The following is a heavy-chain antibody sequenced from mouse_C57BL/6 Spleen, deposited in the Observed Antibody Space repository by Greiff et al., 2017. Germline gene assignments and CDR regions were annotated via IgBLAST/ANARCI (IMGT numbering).Heavy chain of an antibody. V-gene: IGHV7-3*01. Sequence: EVMLVESGGGLVQPGGSLSLSCAASGFTFTDYYMSWVRQPPGKALEWLGFIRNKANGYPTEYSASVKGRFPISKENCQSVLDLQMKALRAEDSATYDSARYWDEPFAYWGQGTLVTVS. CDR1: GFTFTDYY. CDR3: ARYWDEPFAY. D-gene: IGHD4-1*01. CDR2: IRNKANGYPT. J-gene: IGHJ3*01.